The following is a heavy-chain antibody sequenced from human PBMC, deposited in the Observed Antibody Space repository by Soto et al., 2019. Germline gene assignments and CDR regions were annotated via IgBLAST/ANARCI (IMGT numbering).Heavy chain of an antibody. V-gene: IGHV3-66*01. CDR3: ARDLRHYDFWSGYYTDYYYSGMDV. D-gene: IGHD3-3*01. J-gene: IGHJ6*02. CDR1: GFTVSSNY. Sequence: EVQLVESGGGLVQPGGSLRLSCAASGFTVSSNYMSWVRQAPGKGLEWVSVIYSGGSTYYADSVKGRFTSSRDNSKNTLYLQLTSLRAEDTAVYYCARDLRHYDFWSGYYTDYYYSGMDVWGQGTTVTVSS. CDR2: IYSGGST.